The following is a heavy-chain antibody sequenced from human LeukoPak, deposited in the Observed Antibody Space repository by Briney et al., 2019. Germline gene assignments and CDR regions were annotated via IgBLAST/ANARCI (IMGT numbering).Heavy chain of an antibody. CDR3: AKDLFSGSGRAGNMDV. D-gene: IGHD3-10*01. CDR1: GFTFSDYY. CDR2: ISSSGSTI. V-gene: IGHV3-11*01. Sequence: PGGSLRLSCAASGFTFSDYYMSWIRQAPGKGLEWVSYISSSGSTIYYADSVKGRFTISRDNAKNSLYLQMNSLRAEDTAVYYCAKDLFSGSGRAGNMDVWGKGTTVTVSS. J-gene: IGHJ6*03.